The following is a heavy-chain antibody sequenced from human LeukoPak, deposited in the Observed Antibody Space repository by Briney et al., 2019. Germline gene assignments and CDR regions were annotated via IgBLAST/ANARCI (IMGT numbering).Heavy chain of an antibody. J-gene: IGHJ5*02. CDR3: VYVLAGGFDP. CDR2: IYTSGST. Sequence: QTSQTLSLTCTVSGGSISSGSYYWSWIRQPAGKGLEWIGRIYTSGSTNYNPSLKSRVTISLDKSQNQFSLRLTSVTAADTAVYYCVYVLAGGFDPWGQGTLVTVSS. D-gene: IGHD2-8*02. CDR1: GGSISSGSYY. V-gene: IGHV4-61*02.